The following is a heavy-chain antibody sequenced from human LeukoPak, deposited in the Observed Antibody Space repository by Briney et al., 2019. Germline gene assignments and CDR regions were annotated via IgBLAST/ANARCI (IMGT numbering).Heavy chain of an antibody. D-gene: IGHD2-21*01. CDR1: GFTFDDYG. V-gene: IGHV3-20*04. CDR3: ARDGGDCGGDSCYVDY. J-gene: IGHJ4*02. Sequence: RPGGSLRLSCAASGFTFDDYGMSWVRQAPGKGLEWVSSIKWNGGSTGYADSVKGRITISRDNAKNSLYLQMNSLRAEDTALYYCARDGGDCGGDSCYVDYWGPGALVTVSS. CDR2: IKWNGGST.